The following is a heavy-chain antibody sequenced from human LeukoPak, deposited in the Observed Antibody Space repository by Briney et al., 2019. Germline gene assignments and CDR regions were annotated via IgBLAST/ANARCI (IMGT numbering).Heavy chain of an antibody. J-gene: IGHJ4*02. V-gene: IGHV3-30-3*01. CDR1: GFTFSSYA. CDR2: ISYDGGNK. D-gene: IGHD6-13*01. CDR3: AREGIAAAGYFDY. Sequence: GGSLRLSCAASGFTFSSYAMHWVRQAPGKGLEWVAVISYDGGNKHYADSVKGRFTISRDNSKNTLYLQMNSLRPEDTAVYYCAREGIAAAGYFDYWGQGTLVTVSS.